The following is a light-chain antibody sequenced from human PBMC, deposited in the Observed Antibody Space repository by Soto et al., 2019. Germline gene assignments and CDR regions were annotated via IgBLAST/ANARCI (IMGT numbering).Light chain of an antibody. J-gene: IGKJ2*03. Sequence: EVVLTQSPGTLSLSPGEKATLSCRASQSVNSNYLAWFQQKRGQAPRLLIFGASARATGIPARFSGSGSGTDFTLTISRLEREDFAFYYCQQYGISPYSFGQGTKVDIK. CDR3: QQYGISPYS. CDR1: QSVNSNY. V-gene: IGKV3-20*01. CDR2: GAS.